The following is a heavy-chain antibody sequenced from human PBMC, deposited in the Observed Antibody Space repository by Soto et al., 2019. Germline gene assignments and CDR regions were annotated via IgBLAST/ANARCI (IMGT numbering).Heavy chain of an antibody. CDR3: AKAAQVGVELLSYIDY. D-gene: IGHD3-10*01. CDR2: FSGYTGRT. V-gene: IGHV3-23*01. CDR1: GFTFSSYA. Sequence: PGGSLRLSCAASGFTFSSYAMSWVRQAPGKGLEWVSTFSGYTGRTYNADSVRGRFTISGDNSKNTLYLQMNSLRAEDTAVYYCAKAAQVGVELLSYIDYWGQGRLVTVSS. J-gene: IGHJ4*02.